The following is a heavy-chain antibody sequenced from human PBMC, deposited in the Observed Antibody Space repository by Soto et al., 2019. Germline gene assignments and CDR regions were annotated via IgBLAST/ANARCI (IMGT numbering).Heavy chain of an antibody. J-gene: IGHJ6*02. CDR2: IVVGSGNT. CDR1: GFTFTDSA. CDR3: AAGRTGGSYYGMDV. D-gene: IGHD2-2*01. Sequence: QMQLVQSGPEVKKPGTSVQVSCKVSGFTFTDSAVQWVRQARGQGLEWIGWIVVGSGNTNYAQKFQERGTITRDMSTSTADMELSSLRSEDTAVYYCAAGRTGGSYYGMDVWGQGTTVTVSS. V-gene: IGHV1-58*01.